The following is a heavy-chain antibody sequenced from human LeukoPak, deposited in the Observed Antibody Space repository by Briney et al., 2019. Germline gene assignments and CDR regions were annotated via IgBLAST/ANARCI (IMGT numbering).Heavy chain of an antibody. Sequence: GGSLRLSCAASGFTFSSFEMNWLPQPPGKGLEWVSFISGGGTTIYYADSVKGRFTISRDNAKKSLYLQMNSLIDEDTAVYYCAREDDSWGPNNLDLWGQGTMVTVSS. D-gene: IGHD7-27*01. CDR2: ISGGGTTI. CDR3: AREDDSWGPNNLDL. J-gene: IGHJ3*01. CDR1: GFTFSSFE. V-gene: IGHV3-48*03.